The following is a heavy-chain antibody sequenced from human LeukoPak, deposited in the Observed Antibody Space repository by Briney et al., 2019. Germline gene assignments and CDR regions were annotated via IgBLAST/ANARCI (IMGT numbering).Heavy chain of an antibody. CDR1: GFTFSSYG. V-gene: IGHV3-30*03. CDR3: ATIGTTVVTPLFDY. J-gene: IGHJ4*02. Sequence: GGSLRLSCAASGFTFSSYGMHWVRQAPGKGLEWVAVISYDGSNKYYADSVKGRFTISRDNSKNTLYLQMHSLRAEDTAVYYCATIGTTVVTPLFDYWGQGTLV. CDR2: ISYDGSNK. D-gene: IGHD4-23*01.